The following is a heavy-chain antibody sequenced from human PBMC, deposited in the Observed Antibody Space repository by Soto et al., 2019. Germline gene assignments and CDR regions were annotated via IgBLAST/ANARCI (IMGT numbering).Heavy chain of an antibody. CDR3: AKNPIVVVPAEIDY. D-gene: IGHD2-2*01. V-gene: IGHV3-23*01. J-gene: IGHJ4*02. Sequence: GGSLRLSCAASGFTFSSYAMSWVRQAPGRGLEWVSAISGSGGSTYYADSVKGRFTISRDNSKNTLYLQMNSLRAEDTAVYYCAKNPIVVVPAEIDYWGQGTLVTVSS. CDR2: ISGSGGST. CDR1: GFTFSSYA.